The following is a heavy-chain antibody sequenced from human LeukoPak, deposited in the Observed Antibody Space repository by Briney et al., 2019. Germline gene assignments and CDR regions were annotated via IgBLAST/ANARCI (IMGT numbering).Heavy chain of an antibody. V-gene: IGHV4-59*08. CDR3: ARSGGYSSPEGI. D-gene: IGHD6-13*01. Sequence: NPSETLSLTCTLSGGSISSYYWSWIRQPPGKGLEWIGYIYYSGSTNYNPSLKSRVTISVDTSKNQFSLKLSSVTAADTAVYYCARSGGYSSPEGIWGQGTMVTVSS. CDR2: IYYSGST. CDR1: GGSISSYY. J-gene: IGHJ3*02.